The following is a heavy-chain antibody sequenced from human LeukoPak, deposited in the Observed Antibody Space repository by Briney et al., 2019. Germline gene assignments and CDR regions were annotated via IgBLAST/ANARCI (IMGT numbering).Heavy chain of an antibody. CDR1: GGSISSSSYY. CDR3: ARHVASVAGTENFDX. Sequence: SETLSLTCTVSGGSISSSSYYWGWIRQPPGKGLEWIGSIYYSGSTYYNPSLKSRVTISVDTSKNQFSLKLSSVTAADTAVYYCARHVASVAGTENFDXXGQGTLVTVXX. CDR2: IYYSGST. D-gene: IGHD6-19*01. V-gene: IGHV4-39*01. J-gene: IGHJ4*02.